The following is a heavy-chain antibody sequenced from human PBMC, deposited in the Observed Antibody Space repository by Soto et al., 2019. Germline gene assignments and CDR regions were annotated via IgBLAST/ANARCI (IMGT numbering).Heavy chain of an antibody. CDR3: AKDGFGELRFGLFDY. J-gene: IGHJ4*02. CDR2: ISGSGGST. V-gene: IGHV3-23*01. CDR1: GFTFSSYA. Sequence: GGSLRLSCAASGFTFSSYAMSWVRQAPGKGLEWVSAISGSGGSTYYADSVKGRLTISRDNSKNTLYLQMNSLRAEDTAVYYCAKDGFGELRFGLFDYWGQGTLVTVSS. D-gene: IGHD3-10*01.